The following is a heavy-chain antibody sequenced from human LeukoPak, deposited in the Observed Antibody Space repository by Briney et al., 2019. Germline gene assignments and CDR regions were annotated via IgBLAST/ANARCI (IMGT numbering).Heavy chain of an antibody. J-gene: IGHJ3*02. CDR3: AREISRTGAFDI. Sequence: GGSLRLSCAASGFTVSSNYMSWVRQAPGKGLEWVSVIYSGGSTYYADSVKGRFTISRDNSKNTLYLQMNSLRAEDAAVYYCAREISRTGAFDIWGQGTMVTVSS. CDR1: GFTVSSNY. CDR2: IYSGGST. D-gene: IGHD3-3*02. V-gene: IGHV3-53*05.